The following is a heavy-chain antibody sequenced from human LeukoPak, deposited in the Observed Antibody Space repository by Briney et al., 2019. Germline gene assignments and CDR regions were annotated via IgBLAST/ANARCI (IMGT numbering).Heavy chain of an antibody. CDR2: IDFTSRYI. CDR1: GFTFSSYS. D-gene: IGHD6-13*01. J-gene: IGHJ1*01. Sequence: PGESLRLSCAASGFTFSSYSMNWVRQAPGKGLEWVSSIDFTSRYIYNADSVKGRFTTSRDNAKNSLDLQMNSLKVEDTAVYYCATPAAGPGAEYSLYWGQGTLDIVSS. CDR3: ATPAAGPGAEYSLY. V-gene: IGHV3-21*01.